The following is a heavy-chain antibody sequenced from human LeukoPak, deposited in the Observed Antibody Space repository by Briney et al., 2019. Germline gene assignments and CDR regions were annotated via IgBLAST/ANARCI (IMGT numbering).Heavy chain of an antibody. CDR2: ISGSGGST. CDR3: AKAQTVVVPAAIRYFVY. D-gene: IGHD2-2*01. J-gene: IGHJ4*02. Sequence: GGSLRLSCAASGFTFSSYAMSWVRQAPGKGLEWVSAISGSGGSTYYADSVKGRFTISRDNSKNTLYLQMNSLRAEDTAVYYSAKAQTVVVPAAIRYFVYSGQGTLVTVSS. CDR1: GFTFSSYA. V-gene: IGHV3-23*01.